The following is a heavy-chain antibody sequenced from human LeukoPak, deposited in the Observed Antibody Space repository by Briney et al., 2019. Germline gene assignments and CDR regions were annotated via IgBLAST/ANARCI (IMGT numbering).Heavy chain of an antibody. D-gene: IGHD5-18*01. CDR2: IYSGDGT. CDR3: VRDWPGDSYGADP. CDR1: GFTISSNY. V-gene: IGHV3-53*01. Sequence: PGGSLRLSCAASGFTISSNYMSWVRQAPGKGLEWVSVIYSGDGTFYADSVKGRFTISRDNSKNTLYLQMNSLRVEDTAVYYCVRDWPGDSYGADPWGQGTLVTVSS. J-gene: IGHJ5*02.